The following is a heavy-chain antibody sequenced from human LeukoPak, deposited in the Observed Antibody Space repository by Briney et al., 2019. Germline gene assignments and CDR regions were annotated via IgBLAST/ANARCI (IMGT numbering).Heavy chain of an antibody. J-gene: IGHJ4*02. CDR1: GFSFSNYR. CDR2: ISSNGDYI. CDR3: TTDLGYYDSSGYSPGLTDY. Sequence: GRSLRLSCAAYGFSFSNYRMNRVRQAPGKGLEWVSSISSNGDYIYYADSVKGRFTMSRDNARNSLYLQLSSLRAEDTAVYYCTTDLGYYDSSGYSPGLTDYWGQGTLVTVSS. D-gene: IGHD3-22*01. V-gene: IGHV3-21*03.